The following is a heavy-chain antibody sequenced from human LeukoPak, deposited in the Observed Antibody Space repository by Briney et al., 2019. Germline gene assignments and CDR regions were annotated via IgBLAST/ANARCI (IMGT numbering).Heavy chain of an antibody. V-gene: IGHV3-48*01. D-gene: IGHD1-26*01. CDR3: ARGLVGATTLY. J-gene: IGHJ4*02. Sequence: GGSLRLSCAASGFTFSSYSMNWVRQAPGKGLEWVSYISISSSTIYYVDSVKGRFTISRDNAKNSLFLQMNSLRAEDTAVYYCARGLVGATTLYWGQGTLVTVSS. CDR2: ISISSSTI. CDR1: GFTFSSYS.